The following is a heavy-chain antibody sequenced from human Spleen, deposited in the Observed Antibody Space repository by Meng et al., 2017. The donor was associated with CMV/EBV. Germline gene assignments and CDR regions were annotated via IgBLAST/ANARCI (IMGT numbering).Heavy chain of an antibody. CDR2: ISRSNSYI. D-gene: IGHD3-3*01. V-gene: IGHV3-21*01. Sequence: GGSLRLSCAVSGFTFSSYNIHWVRQAPGKGLEWVSSISRSNSYIYYADSVKGRFTISRDNSKNSLYLQMNSLRAEDTAVYYCARDPARDVWSGYYEYYLDYWGQGTLVTVSS. CDR1: GFTFSSYN. J-gene: IGHJ4*02. CDR3: ARDPARDVWSGYYEYYLDY.